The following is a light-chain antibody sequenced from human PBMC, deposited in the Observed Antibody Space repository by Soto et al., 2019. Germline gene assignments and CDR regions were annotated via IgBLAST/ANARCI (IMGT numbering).Light chain of an antibody. CDR1: QGISSY. CDR2: AAS. J-gene: IGKJ1*01. V-gene: IGKV1-9*01. Sequence: IQLTQSPSSLSASVGDRVTITCRASQGISSYLAWYQQKPGKAPKLLIYAASTLQSGVPSRFSGSGSGTDFTLTIISLQPEDFAAYYCQQPNSYPPWTFGQGTKVEIK. CDR3: QQPNSYPPWT.